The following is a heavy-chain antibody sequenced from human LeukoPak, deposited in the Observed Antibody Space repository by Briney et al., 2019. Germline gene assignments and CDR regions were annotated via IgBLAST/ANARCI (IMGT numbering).Heavy chain of an antibody. CDR3: ARRVGATKRGYYYYYMDV. CDR2: IFHSGST. D-gene: IGHD1-26*01. V-gene: IGHV4-38-2*02. CDR1: GYSFSSGFY. Sequence: SETLSLTCSVSGYSFSSGFYWGWIRRPPGKGREWIGTIFHSGSTYYNPSLKRRVTISVDTSKNQFSLKLTSVTAADTAVYYCARRVGATKRGYYYYYMDVWGKGTTVTVSS. J-gene: IGHJ6*03.